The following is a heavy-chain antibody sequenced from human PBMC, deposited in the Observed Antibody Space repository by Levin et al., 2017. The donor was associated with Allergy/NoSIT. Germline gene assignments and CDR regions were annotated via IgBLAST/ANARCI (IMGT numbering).Heavy chain of an antibody. Sequence: SQTLSLTCAVYGGSFSAYSWSWIRQPPGKGLEWIGEINHSGSTNYNPSLKSRVTISVDTSKSQFSLKLTSVTAADTAVYYCARGQWLDNYWGQGTLVTVSS. CDR1: GGSFSAYS. CDR3: ARGQWLDNY. D-gene: IGHD6-19*01. CDR2: INHSGST. V-gene: IGHV4-34*01. J-gene: IGHJ4*02.